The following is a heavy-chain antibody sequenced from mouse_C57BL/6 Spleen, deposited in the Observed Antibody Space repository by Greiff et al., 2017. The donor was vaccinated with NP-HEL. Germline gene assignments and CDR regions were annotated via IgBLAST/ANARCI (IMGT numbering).Heavy chain of an antibody. J-gene: IGHJ2*01. Sequence: VNVVESGPGLVQPSQSLSITCTVSGFSLTSYGVHWVRQSPGKGLEWLGVICSGGSTAYNAAFISRLSMSKDNSKSQVFFKMNSLQADDTAIYYCARNSRYYGSIYCDYWGQGTTLTVSS. CDR1: GFSLTSYG. V-gene: IGHV2-2*01. CDR3: ARNSRYYGSIYCDY. D-gene: IGHD1-1*01. CDR2: ICSGGST.